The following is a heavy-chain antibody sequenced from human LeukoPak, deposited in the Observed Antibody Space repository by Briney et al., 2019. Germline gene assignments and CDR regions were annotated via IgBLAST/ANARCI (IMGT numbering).Heavy chain of an antibody. CDR2: IYHSGST. D-gene: IGHD1-1*01. CDR3: ARLYNWNDVWFDP. J-gene: IGHJ5*02. CDR1: GYSISSGYY. Sequence: SETLSLTCAVSGYSISSGYYWGWIRQPPGKGLEWIGSIYHSGSTYYNPSLKSRVTISVDTSKNQFSLKLSSVTAADTAVYYRARLYNWNDVWFDPWGQGTLVTVSS. V-gene: IGHV4-38-2*01.